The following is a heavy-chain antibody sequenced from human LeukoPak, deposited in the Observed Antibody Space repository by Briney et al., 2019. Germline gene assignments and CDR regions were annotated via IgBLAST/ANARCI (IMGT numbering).Heavy chain of an antibody. J-gene: IGHJ5*02. D-gene: IGHD3-10*01. CDR1: GGSISSYY. CDR2: IYYSGST. CDR3: ARDRGFGELLSNWFDP. V-gene: IGHV4-59*01. Sequence: SETLSLTCTVSGGSISSYYWSWIRQPPGKGLEWIGYIYYSGSTNYNPSLKSRVTISVDTSKNQFSLKLSSVTAADTAVYYCARDRGFGELLSNWFDPWGQGTLVTVSS.